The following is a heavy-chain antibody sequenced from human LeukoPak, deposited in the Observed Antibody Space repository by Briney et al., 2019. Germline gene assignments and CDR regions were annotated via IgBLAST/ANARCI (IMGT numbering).Heavy chain of an antibody. J-gene: IGHJ3*02. CDR3: ARGYYDSSGYWPNAFDI. D-gene: IGHD3-22*01. CDR2: IYYSGST. CDR1: GGSISSGGYH. Sequence: SQTLSLTCTVSGGSISSGGYHWSWIRQHPGKGLEWIGYIYYSGSTYYNPSLKSRVTISVDTSKNQFSLKLSSVTAADTAVYYCARGYYDSSGYWPNAFDIWGQGTMVTVSS. V-gene: IGHV4-31*03.